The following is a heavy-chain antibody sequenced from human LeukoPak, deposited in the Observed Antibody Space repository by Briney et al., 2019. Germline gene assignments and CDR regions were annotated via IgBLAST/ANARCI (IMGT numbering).Heavy chain of an antibody. V-gene: IGHV4-34*01. D-gene: IGHD5-24*01. CDR2: INHSGST. Sequence: SETLSLTCAVYGGSFSGYYWSWIRQPPGKGLEWIGEINHSGSTNYNPSLKSRVTISVDTSKNQFSLKLSSVTAADTAVYYCARAPLRDGYIPHDYWGQGTLVTVSS. J-gene: IGHJ4*02. CDR1: GGSFSGYY. CDR3: ARAPLRDGYIPHDY.